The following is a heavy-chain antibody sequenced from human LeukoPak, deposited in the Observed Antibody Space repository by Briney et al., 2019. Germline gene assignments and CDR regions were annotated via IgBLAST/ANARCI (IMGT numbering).Heavy chain of an antibody. V-gene: IGHV3-23*01. J-gene: IGHJ4*02. CDR1: GFTFSSYA. CDR3: AKDRYSSGWYDY. CDR2: ISGSGGST. D-gene: IGHD6-19*01. Sequence: GGSLRLSCAASGFTFSSYAMSWVRQAPGKGREWVSTISGSGGSTYYADSVKGRFTISRDNSKNTLYLQMNSLRAEDTAVYYCAKDRYSSGWYDYWGQGTLVTVSS.